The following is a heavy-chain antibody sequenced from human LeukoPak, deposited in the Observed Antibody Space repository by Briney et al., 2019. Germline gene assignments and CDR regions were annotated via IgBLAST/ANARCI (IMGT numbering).Heavy chain of an antibody. CDR2: IFRTGST. D-gene: IGHD3-10*01. Sequence: PSETLSLTCTVSGVSISSSNSYWGWIRQPPGKGLEWIGSIFRTGSTYYTASLKSRVSISVDTSKNHFVLNLTSVTAADTAVYFCARRVGFYGSGSLNYFDPWGQGILVSVSS. V-gene: IGHV4-39*02. CDR1: GVSISSSNSY. J-gene: IGHJ5*01. CDR3: ARRVGFYGSGSLNYFDP.